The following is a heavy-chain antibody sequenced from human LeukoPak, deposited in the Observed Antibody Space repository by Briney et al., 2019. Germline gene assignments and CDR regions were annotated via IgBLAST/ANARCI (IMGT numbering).Heavy chain of an antibody. CDR2: INPNSGGT. V-gene: IGHV1-2*02. CDR1: GYTITGYF. J-gene: IGHJ4*02. D-gene: IGHD6-13*01. CDR3: ARALPAAGPTFDY. Sequence: ASVKVSCKASGYTITGYFMHWVRQAPGQGLEWMGWINPNSGGTNYAQKFQGRVTMARDTSISTAYMELSRLRSDDTAVYYCARALPAAGPTFDYWGQGTLVTVSS.